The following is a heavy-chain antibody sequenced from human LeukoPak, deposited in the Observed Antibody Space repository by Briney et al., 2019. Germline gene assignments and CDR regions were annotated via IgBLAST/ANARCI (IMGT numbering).Heavy chain of an antibody. CDR2: IWYDGSKT. Sequence: GGSLRLSCAVSGFSFSSFAMHWVRQAPGKGLEWVALIWYDGSKTYYAASVKGRFAVSRDSAKTTLYLQMNSLRAEDTAVYYCARVIDTSSTPPVYWGQGTLVTVSS. V-gene: IGHV3-33*01. D-gene: IGHD6-6*01. J-gene: IGHJ4*02. CDR3: ARVIDTSSTPPVY. CDR1: GFSFSSFA.